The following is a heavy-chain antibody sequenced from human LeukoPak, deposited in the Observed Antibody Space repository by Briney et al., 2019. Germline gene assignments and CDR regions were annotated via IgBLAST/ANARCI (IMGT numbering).Heavy chain of an antibody. J-gene: IGHJ4*02. D-gene: IGHD4-23*01. V-gene: IGHV3-23*01. Sequence: GGSLRLSCAASGFTFSSYAMSWVRQAPGKGLEWVSAISGSGGSTYYADSVKGRFTISRDNSKNTLYLQMNSLRAENTAVYYCAIRPTVVKGPFDYWGQGVLVTVS. CDR2: ISGSGGST. CDR3: AIRPTVVKGPFDY. CDR1: GFTFSSYA.